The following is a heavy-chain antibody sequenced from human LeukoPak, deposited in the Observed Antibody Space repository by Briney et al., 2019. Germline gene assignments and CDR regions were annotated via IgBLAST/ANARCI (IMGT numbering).Heavy chain of an antibody. Sequence: GGSLRLSCAASGFTFDDYAMHWVRQAPGKGLEWVSLISGDGGSTYYADSVKGRFTISRDNSKNSLYLQMNSLRTEDTALYYLAKPTKPRGGGLPFDWGQGTLVPVPS. CDR3: AKPTKPRGGGLPFD. J-gene: IGHJ4*02. CDR1: GFTFDDYA. D-gene: IGHD1-14*01. CDR2: ISGDGGST. V-gene: IGHV3-43*02.